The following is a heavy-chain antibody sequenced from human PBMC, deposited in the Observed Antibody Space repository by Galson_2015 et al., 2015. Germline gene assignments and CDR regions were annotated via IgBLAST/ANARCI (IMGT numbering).Heavy chain of an antibody. CDR3: TTTLYDWNDNNY. Sequence: SLRLSCAASGFTFSDAWMNWVRQAPGKGLEWVGRIKSKRDGGVIDYAAPVKGRFTISRDDSKSTLYLQMDSLKTEDTAVYYCTTTLYDWNDNNYSGQGTLVTVSS. J-gene: IGHJ4*02. V-gene: IGHV3-15*01. CDR1: GFTFSDAW. CDR2: IKSKRDGGVI. D-gene: IGHD1-20*01.